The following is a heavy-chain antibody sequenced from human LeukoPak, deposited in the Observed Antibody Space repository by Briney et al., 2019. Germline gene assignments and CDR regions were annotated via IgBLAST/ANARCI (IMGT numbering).Heavy chain of an antibody. CDR1: GFIFSNYG. J-gene: IGHJ4*02. CDR3: ARGPVPGYSSSWYYFDY. V-gene: IGHV3-21*06. CDR2: ISFSSTHI. Sequence: PGGSLRLSCAASGFIFSNYGMSWVRQAPGKGLEWVSSISFSSTHIYYADSIQGRFTISRDNAENSLYLQMNSLRAEDTAVYYCARGPVPGYSSSWYYFDYWGQGTLVTVSS. D-gene: IGHD6-13*01.